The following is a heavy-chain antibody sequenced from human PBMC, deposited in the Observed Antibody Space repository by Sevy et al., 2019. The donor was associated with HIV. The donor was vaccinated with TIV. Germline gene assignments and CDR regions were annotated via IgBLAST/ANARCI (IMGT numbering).Heavy chain of an antibody. J-gene: IGHJ4*02. D-gene: IGHD2-2*01. CDR3: AREGCSKPHDY. Sequence: GGSLRLSCAASGFTFSNYAMSWVRQAPGKGLEWVSIFSFGCGKINYADSVKGRFTSSRDNSKNTLYLQMNSLRAEDTALYYCAREGCSKPHDYWGQGTLVTVSS. CDR1: GFTFSNYA. CDR2: FSFGCGKI. V-gene: IGHV3-23*01.